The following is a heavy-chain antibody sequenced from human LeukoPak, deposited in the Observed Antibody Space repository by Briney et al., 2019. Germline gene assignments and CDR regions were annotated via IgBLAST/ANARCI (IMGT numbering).Heavy chain of an antibody. V-gene: IGHV3-30*02. J-gene: IGHJ4*02. CDR3: AKVDGYNVGY. Sequence: GGSLRLSCAASRFTFSIYGMHWVRQAPGKGLEWVAFIRYDGSNKYYADSVKGRFTISRDNSKNTLYLKMNSLRAEDTAVYYCAKVDGYNVGYWGQGTLVTVSS. CDR1: RFTFSIYG. CDR2: IRYDGSNK. D-gene: IGHD5-24*01.